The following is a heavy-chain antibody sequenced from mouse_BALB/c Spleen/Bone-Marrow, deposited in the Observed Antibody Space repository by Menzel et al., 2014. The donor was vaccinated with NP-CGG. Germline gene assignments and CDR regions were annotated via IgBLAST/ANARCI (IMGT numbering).Heavy chain of an antibody. CDR3: ASGYYGSSPYWYFDV. V-gene: IGHV14-1*02. J-gene: IGHJ1*01. CDR2: IDPXNGNT. D-gene: IGHD1-1*01. CDR1: GFNIKDXY. Sequence: VQLKQSGAELVRPGALVKLSCKASGFNIKDXYMHWVKQRPEQGLEWIGWIDPXNGNTIYDPPFQGKASITADTSSNTAYLQLSSLTSEDTAVYYCASGYYGSSPYWYFDVWGAGATVTVSS.